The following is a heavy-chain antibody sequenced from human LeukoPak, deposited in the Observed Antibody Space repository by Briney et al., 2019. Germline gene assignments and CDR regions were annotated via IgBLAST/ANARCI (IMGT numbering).Heavy chain of an antibody. Sequence: PSETLSLTCTVSGGSISSGDYYWSWIRQPPGKGLEWIGYIYYSGSTYYNPSLKSRVTISVDTSKNQFSLKLSSVIAADTAVYYCARVIVVVPAAEYYFDYWGQGTLVTVSS. CDR2: IYYSGST. J-gene: IGHJ4*02. V-gene: IGHV4-30-4*01. CDR3: ARVIVVVPAAEYYFDY. D-gene: IGHD2-2*01. CDR1: GGSISSGDYY.